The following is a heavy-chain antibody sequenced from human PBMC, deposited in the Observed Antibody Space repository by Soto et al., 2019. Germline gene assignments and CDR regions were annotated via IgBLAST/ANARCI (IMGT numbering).Heavy chain of an antibody. CDR2: ISDSGGNT. CDR3: AKPRGYYYDSSGYEY. V-gene: IGHV3-23*01. CDR1: GFTFSSYA. D-gene: IGHD3-22*01. Sequence: GGSLRLSCAAFGFTFSSYAMSWVRQAPGKGLEWVSAISDSGGNTYYADSVKGRFTISRDNSKTTLYLQMNSLRAEDTAIYYCAKPRGYYYDSSGYEYWGQGILVTVSS. J-gene: IGHJ4*02.